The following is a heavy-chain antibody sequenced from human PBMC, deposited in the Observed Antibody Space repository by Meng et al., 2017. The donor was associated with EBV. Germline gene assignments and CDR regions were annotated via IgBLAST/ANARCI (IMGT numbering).Heavy chain of an antibody. CDR1: GYTFTSYD. V-gene: IGHV1-8*01. CDR3: ARGPYYYDSSGYYYGEFDP. CDR2: MNPNSGNT. J-gene: IGHJ5*02. D-gene: IGHD3-22*01. Sequence: VQRGQAGVEVKKPGASVKVSCKASGYTFTSYDINWVRQATGQGLEWMGWMNPNSGNTGYAQKFQGRVTMTRNTSISTAYMELSSLRSEDTAVYYCARGPYYYDSSGYYYGEFDPWGQGTLVTVSS.